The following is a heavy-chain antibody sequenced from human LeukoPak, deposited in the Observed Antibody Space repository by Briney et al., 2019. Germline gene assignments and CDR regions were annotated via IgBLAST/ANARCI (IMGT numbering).Heavy chain of an antibody. CDR2: VHYSGST. D-gene: IGHD2-15*01. J-gene: IGHJ4*02. Sequence: PSETLSLTCTVSGGSISSYYGSWIRQPPGKGLEWIGYVHYSGSTEYNPSLKSRVTISVDTSKHQFSLNLSSVTAATRAVDYCARGRETDRYVLDYWGQGTLVSVSS. V-gene: IGHV4-59*12. CDR3: ARGRETDRYVLDY. CDR1: GGSISSYY.